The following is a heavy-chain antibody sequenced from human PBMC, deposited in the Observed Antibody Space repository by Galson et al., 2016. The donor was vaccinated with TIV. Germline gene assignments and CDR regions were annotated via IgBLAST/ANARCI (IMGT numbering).Heavy chain of an antibody. CDR2: LSGGATNT. Sequence: SLRLSCAASGFRFNEYEMSWVRQAPGKGLEWVSALSGGATNTYYSDSVKGRFTISRDNSQNKVILEMYSLRVDYTAVYYCAKYRGYFEGFDHWGPGTLVTVSS. J-gene: IGHJ4*02. V-gene: IGHV3-23*01. D-gene: IGHD6-25*01. CDR1: GFRFNEYE. CDR3: AKYRGYFEGFDH.